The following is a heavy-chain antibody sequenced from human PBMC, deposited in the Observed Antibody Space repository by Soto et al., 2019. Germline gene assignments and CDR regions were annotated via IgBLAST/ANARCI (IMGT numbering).Heavy chain of an antibody. CDR3: ARDPAPALYSSGWYGY. V-gene: IGHV1-18*01. Sequence: ASVKVSCNASGYTFTSYGISWVRQAPGQGLEWMGWISAYNGNTNYAQKLQGRVTMTTDTSTSTAYMELRSLRSDDTAVYYCARDPAPALYSSGWYGYWGQGTLVTVSS. D-gene: IGHD6-19*01. J-gene: IGHJ4*02. CDR2: ISAYNGNT. CDR1: GYTFTSYG.